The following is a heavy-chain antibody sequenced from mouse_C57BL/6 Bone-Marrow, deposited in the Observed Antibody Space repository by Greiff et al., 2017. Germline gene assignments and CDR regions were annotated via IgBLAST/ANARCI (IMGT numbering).Heavy chain of an antibody. J-gene: IGHJ3*01. V-gene: IGHV5-17*01. CDR1: GFTFSDYG. CDR2: ISSGSSTI. Sequence: VQLKESGGGLVKPGGSLKLSCAASGFTFSDYGMHWVRQAPGKGLEWVAYISSGSSTIYYADTVKGRFTISRDNAKNTLFLQMTSLRSEDTAMYYCASSRGFAYWGKGTLVTVSA. CDR3: ASSRGFAY.